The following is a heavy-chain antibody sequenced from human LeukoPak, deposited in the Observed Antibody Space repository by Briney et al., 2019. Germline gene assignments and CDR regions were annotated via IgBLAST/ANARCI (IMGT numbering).Heavy chain of an antibody. D-gene: IGHD6-13*01. CDR3: ARDRDRSSWYYFDS. CDR2: INHSGST. V-gene: IGHV4-34*01. Sequence: SETLSLTCAVYGGSFSGYYWSWIRQPPGKGLEWIGEINHSGSTNYNPSLKSRVTISVDTSKNQFSLKLSPVTAADTAVYYCARDRDRSSWYYFDSWGQGTLVTVSS. CDR1: GGSFSGYY. J-gene: IGHJ4*02.